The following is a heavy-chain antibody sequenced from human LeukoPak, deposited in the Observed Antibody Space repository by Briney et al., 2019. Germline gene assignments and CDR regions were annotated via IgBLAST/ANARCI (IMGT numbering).Heavy chain of an antibody. CDR3: ARALSDLRTYYYYYMDV. Sequence: SETLSLTCTVSGLSISSSAYYWGWIREPPGKGLEWIESIYYSGSTYYTPSIKSRVTISVDTSKNQFSLKLSSVTAADTAIYYCARALSDLRTYYYYYMDVWGKGTTVTVSS. D-gene: IGHD2-21*02. CDR2: IYYSGST. J-gene: IGHJ6*03. CDR1: GLSISSSAYY. V-gene: IGHV4-39*07.